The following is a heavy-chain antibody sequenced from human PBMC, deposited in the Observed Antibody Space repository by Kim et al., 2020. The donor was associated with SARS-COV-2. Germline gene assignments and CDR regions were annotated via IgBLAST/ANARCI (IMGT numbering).Heavy chain of an antibody. D-gene: IGHD6-25*01. Sequence: SETLSLTCAVFGEALSGFSWSWIRQSPGKGLEWIGEIDYTGKINYNPSFNSRVNILVDKSSVRFSLELTSLTAADSALYYCVKGGASSGDNWFDPWGQGTRVIVSS. CDR3: VKGGASSGDNWFDP. CDR2: IDYTGKI. J-gene: IGHJ5*02. V-gene: IGHV4-34*01. CDR1: GEALSGFS.